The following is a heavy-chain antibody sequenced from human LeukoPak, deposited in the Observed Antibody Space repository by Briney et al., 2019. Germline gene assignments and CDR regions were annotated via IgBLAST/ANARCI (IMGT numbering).Heavy chain of an antibody. CDR1: GFTFSSYS. J-gene: IGHJ4*02. D-gene: IGHD3-22*01. V-gene: IGHV3-23*01. CDR2: ISGSGGTT. CDR3: AKDPHYYYDSSGYSLVGY. Sequence: GGSLRLSCAASGFTFSSYSMNWVRQAPGKGLEWGSYISGSGGTTYYADAVKGRFTISRDNSKNTLYLQMNSLRAEDTAVYYCAKDPHYYYDSSGYSLVGYWGQGTLVTVSS.